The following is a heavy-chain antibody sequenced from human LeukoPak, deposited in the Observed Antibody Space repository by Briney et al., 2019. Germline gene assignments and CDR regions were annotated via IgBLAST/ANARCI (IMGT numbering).Heavy chain of an antibody. V-gene: IGHV4-30-2*01. CDR2: IYHSGST. CDR3: ARSVAGTPNWFDP. Sequence: SETLSLTCAVSGGSISSGGYCWSWIRQPPGKGLEWIGYIYHSGSTYYNPSLKSRVTISVDRSKNQFSLKLSSVTAADTAVYYCARSVAGTPNWFDPWGQGTLVTVSS. D-gene: IGHD6-19*01. CDR1: GGSISSGGYC. J-gene: IGHJ5*02.